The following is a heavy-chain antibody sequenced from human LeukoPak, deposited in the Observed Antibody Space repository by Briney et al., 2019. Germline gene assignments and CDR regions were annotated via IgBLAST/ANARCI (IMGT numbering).Heavy chain of an antibody. J-gene: IGHJ4*02. CDR3: ARESAPLRYFDWLLYGGSGSYYYFDY. D-gene: IGHD3-9*01. Sequence: GASVKVSCKASGYTFTSYGISWVRQAPGQGLEWMGWISAYNGNTNYAQKLQGRVTMTTDTSTSTAYMELRSLRSDDTAVYYCARESAPLRYFDWLLYGGSGSYYYFDYWGQGTLVTVSS. V-gene: IGHV1-18*01. CDR1: GYTFTSYG. CDR2: ISAYNGNT.